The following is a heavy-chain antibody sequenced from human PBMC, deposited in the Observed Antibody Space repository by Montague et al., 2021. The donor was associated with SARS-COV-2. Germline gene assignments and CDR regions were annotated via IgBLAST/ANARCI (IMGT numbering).Heavy chain of an antibody. J-gene: IGHJ6*02. CDR1: GGSFSGNY. CDR2: INHYGST. Sequence: SETLSLTCAVYGGSFSGNYWSWICQPPGKGLEWIGEINHYGSTNYNLSLKSRVTMSVDTSKNQFSLKLNSVTAADTAVYYCARGLPVTTLFYYFGMDVWGQGTPVTVSS. D-gene: IGHD4-11*01. CDR3: ARGLPVTTLFYYFGMDV. V-gene: IGHV4-34*01.